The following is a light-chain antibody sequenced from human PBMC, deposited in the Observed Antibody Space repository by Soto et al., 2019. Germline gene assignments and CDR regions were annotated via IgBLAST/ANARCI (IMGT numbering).Light chain of an antibody. J-gene: IGLJ3*02. CDR2: EVS. CDR3: TSYTTSSTWV. CDR1: SSDIGAYDY. Sequence: QSALTQTASVSGSPGQSITISCTGTSSDIGAYDYVSWYQHHPGKAPKLMIYEVSNRPSGVSNHFSGSKSGNTASLTISGLRAEDEADYYCTSYTTSSTWVFGGGTKLTVL. V-gene: IGLV2-14*01.